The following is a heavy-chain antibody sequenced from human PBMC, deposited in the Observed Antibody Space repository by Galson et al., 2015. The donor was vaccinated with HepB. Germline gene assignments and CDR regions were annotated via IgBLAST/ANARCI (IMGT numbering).Heavy chain of an antibody. J-gene: IGHJ6*02. CDR3: ARRNDYDMDV. CDR1: GYSSTNYW. V-gene: IGHV5-51*01. Sequence: QSGAEVKEPGQSLKISCKGSGYSSTNYWIAWVRQMPGKGLEWMGIIYPGDSDTKYSPSFQGQVTISADKSISTAYLQWSSLKASDTGMYYCARRNDYDMDVWGQGTTVTVSS. CDR2: IYPGDSDT.